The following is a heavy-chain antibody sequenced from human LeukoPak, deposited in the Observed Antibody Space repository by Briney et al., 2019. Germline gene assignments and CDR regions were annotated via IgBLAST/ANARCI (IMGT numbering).Heavy chain of an antibody. J-gene: IGHJ4*02. CDR1: GGSFSGYY. Sequence: SETLYLTCAVYGGSFSGYYWSWIRQPPGKGLEWIGEINHSGSTNYNPSLKSRVTISVDTSKNQFSLKLSSVTAADTAVYYCARSPGYRRNYFDYWGQGTLVTVSS. CDR3: ARSPGYRRNYFDY. CDR2: INHSGST. D-gene: IGHD5-12*01. V-gene: IGHV4-34*01.